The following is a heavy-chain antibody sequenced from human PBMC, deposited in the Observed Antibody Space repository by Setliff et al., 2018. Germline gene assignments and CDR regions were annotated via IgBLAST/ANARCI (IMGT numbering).Heavy chain of an antibody. CDR3: TRAYSGSHDY. Sequence: SETLSLTCTVPGGSISSISYYWGWIRQPPGKGLEWIGTVYDSGTTYYNPSLKSRVTIFVDTSKNQFSLNLNSVTAADTAIYYCTRAYSGSHDYWGQGTLVTVSS. J-gene: IGHJ4*02. CDR1: GGSISSISYY. CDR2: VYDSGTT. D-gene: IGHD1-26*01. V-gene: IGHV4-39*01.